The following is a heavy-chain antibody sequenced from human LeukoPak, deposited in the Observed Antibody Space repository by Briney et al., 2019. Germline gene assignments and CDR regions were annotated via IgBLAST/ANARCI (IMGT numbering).Heavy chain of an antibody. J-gene: IGHJ5*02. CDR2: INAGNGYT. CDR1: GYSFTSYA. Sequence: ASVKVSCKASGYSFTSYAMHWVRQAPGQRLEWMGWINAGNGYTKYSQKFQGRVTITRDTSTSTVYMELSSLRSEDTAVYYCARDDCSGGSCYGWFDPWGQGTLVTVSS. D-gene: IGHD2-15*01. CDR3: ARDDCSGGSCYGWFDP. V-gene: IGHV1-3*01.